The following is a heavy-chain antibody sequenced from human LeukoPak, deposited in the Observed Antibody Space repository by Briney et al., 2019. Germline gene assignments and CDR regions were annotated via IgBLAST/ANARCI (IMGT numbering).Heavy chain of an antibody. CDR1: GGSISSSSYY. J-gene: IGHJ3*02. V-gene: IGHV4-39*02. CDR3: ARDGITYYYDSSGYPTISSFDI. D-gene: IGHD3-22*01. Sequence: SETLSLTCTVSGGSISSSSYYWGWIRQPPGKGLEWIGSIYYSGSTYYNPSLKSRVTISVDTSKNQFSLKLSSVTAADTAVYYCARDGITYYYDSSGYPTISSFDIWGQGTMVTVSS. CDR2: IYYSGST.